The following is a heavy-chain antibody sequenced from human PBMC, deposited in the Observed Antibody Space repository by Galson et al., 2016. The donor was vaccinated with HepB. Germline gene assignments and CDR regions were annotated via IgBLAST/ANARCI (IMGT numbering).Heavy chain of an antibody. CDR3: ARVLHNWGGWYFDL. J-gene: IGHJ2*01. CDR2: IHTDRSFT. CDR1: GYSFTDYH. Sequence: SVKVSCKASGYSFTDYHIHWVRQAPGQRLEWMGWIHTDRSFTKYSQNFRDRVTFISDTSATTAYMELTNLRSEDTAVYYCARVLHNWGGWYFDLWGRGTLVTVSS. D-gene: IGHD1-1*01. V-gene: IGHV1-3*04.